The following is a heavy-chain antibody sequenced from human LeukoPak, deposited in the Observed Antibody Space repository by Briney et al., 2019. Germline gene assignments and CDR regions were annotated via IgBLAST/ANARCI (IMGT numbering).Heavy chain of an antibody. D-gene: IGHD5-18*01. CDR3: ARKGYSYGYAFDI. J-gene: IGHJ3*02. V-gene: IGHV4-59*01. Sequence: ASETLSLTCTVSGGSISSYYWSWIRQPPGKGLEWIGYIYYSGSTNYNPSLKSRVTIPVDTSKNQFSLKLSSVTAADTAVYYCARKGYSYGYAFDIWGQGTMVTVSS. CDR1: GGSISSYY. CDR2: IYYSGST.